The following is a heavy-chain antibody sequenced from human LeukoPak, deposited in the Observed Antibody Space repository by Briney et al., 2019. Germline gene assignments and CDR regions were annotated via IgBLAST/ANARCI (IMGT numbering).Heavy chain of an antibody. Sequence: GGSLRLSCAASGFTFSDFYMSWVRQAPGKGLEWLSSISGSGSIIYYADSVKGRFTISRDNAKNSPFLQVSSLRVDDTAVYYCARDIGGMATEYYFDYRGQGTLVTVSS. D-gene: IGHD5-24*01. J-gene: IGHJ4*01. CDR3: ARDIGGMATEYYFDY. CDR1: GFTFSDFY. V-gene: IGHV3-11*01. CDR2: ISGSGSII.